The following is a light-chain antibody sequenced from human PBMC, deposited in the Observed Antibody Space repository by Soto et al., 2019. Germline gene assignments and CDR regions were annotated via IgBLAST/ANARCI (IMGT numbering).Light chain of an antibody. CDR2: DVS. J-gene: IGKJ1*01. CDR3: QQFNVWHRT. CDR1: QNISNY. Sequence: EIVLTQSPATLSLSPGERATLSCRASQNISNYLIWYQQKPGQAPRLLIYDVSNRATGIPARFSGSGSGTEFALTINSLQSEDFAVYFCQQFNVWHRTFGQGTKVDIK. V-gene: IGKV3-11*01.